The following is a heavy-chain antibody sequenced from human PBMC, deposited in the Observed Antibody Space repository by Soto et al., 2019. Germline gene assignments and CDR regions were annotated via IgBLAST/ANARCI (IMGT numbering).Heavy chain of an antibody. V-gene: IGHV4-30-4*01. D-gene: IGHD5-12*01. Sequence: SETLSLTCTVSGGPISSADYYWSWVRQPPGKGLEWIGYIYYSGSTFFNPSLKSRVTISKDTSRNQFSLRLNSVTAADTAVYYCARAIVVTIGGMDVWGQGTTVTVSS. J-gene: IGHJ6*02. CDR1: GGPISSADYY. CDR3: ARAIVVTIGGMDV. CDR2: IYYSGST.